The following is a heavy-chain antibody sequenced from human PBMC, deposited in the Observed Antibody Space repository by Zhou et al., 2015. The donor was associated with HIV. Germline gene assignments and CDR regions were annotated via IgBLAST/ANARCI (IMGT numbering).Heavy chain of an antibody. CDR3: AKDITLRGNFGSAFDS. D-gene: IGHD1-7*01. J-gene: IGHJ3*02. CDR2: ISWNSGSK. V-gene: IGHV3-9*03. CDR1: GFTFDDHA. Sequence: EVQLVESGGGLVQPGRSLRLSCAASGFTFDDHAMHWVRQAPGKGLEWVSGISWNSGSKAYADSVRGRFTISRDNAKNSLYLQMNSLRPDDMALYYCAKDITLRGNFGSAFDSWGQGTMVSVSA.